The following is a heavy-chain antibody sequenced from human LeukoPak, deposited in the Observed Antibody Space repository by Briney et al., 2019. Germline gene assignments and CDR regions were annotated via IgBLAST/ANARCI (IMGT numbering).Heavy chain of an antibody. V-gene: IGHV4-59*12. CDR2: IYYSGST. CDR1: GGSISGYY. Sequence: SETLSLTCTVSGGSISGYYWSWIRQPPGKGLEWIGYIYYSGSTNYNPSLKSRVTISVDTSKNQFSLKLSSVTAADTAVYYCARRMIRDDYNFDYWGQGTLVTVSS. CDR3: ARRMIRDDYNFDY. D-gene: IGHD5-24*01. J-gene: IGHJ4*02.